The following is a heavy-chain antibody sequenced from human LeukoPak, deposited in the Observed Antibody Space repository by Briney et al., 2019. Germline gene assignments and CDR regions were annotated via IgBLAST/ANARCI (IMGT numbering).Heavy chain of an antibody. Sequence: GGSLRLSCAASGFTVSSKYMNWVRQAPGKGLEWVSVIESGGSTYYADSVKGRFTVSRDNFQNTLYLQMNSLRAEDTAVYYCAKDMVRGVHSTYYYYGMDVWGQGTTVTVSS. V-gene: IGHV3-53*01. CDR1: GFTVSSKY. CDR2: IESGGST. J-gene: IGHJ6*02. D-gene: IGHD3-10*01. CDR3: AKDMVRGVHSTYYYYGMDV.